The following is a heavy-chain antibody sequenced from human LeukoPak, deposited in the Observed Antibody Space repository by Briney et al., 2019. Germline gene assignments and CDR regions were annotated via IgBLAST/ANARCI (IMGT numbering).Heavy chain of an antibody. J-gene: IGHJ6*02. CDR2: INPSGGST. CDR3: ARAAYSGSYYLYYYYYGMDV. V-gene: IGHV1-46*01. CDR1: GGTFSSYA. Sequence: ASVKVSCKASGGTFSSYAISWVRQAPGQGLEWMGIINPSGGSTSYAQKFQGRVTMTRDTSTSTVYMELSSLRSEDTAVYYCARAAYSGSYYLYYYYYGMDVWGQGTTVTVSS. D-gene: IGHD1-26*01.